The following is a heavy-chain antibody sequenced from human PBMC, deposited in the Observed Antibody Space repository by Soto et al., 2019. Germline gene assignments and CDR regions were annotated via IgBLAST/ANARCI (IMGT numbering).Heavy chain of an antibody. J-gene: IGHJ6*02. CDR1: GFTFSSYA. Sequence: QVQLVESGGGVVQPGRSLRLSCAASGFTFSSYAMHWVRQAPGKGPEWVAVISYDGSNKYYADSVKGRFTISRDNSKNTLYLQMNSLRAEDTAVYYCARDQFRQQLVPADGMDVWGQGTTVTVSS. CDR3: ARDQFRQQLVPADGMDV. V-gene: IGHV3-30-3*01. CDR2: ISYDGSNK. D-gene: IGHD6-13*01.